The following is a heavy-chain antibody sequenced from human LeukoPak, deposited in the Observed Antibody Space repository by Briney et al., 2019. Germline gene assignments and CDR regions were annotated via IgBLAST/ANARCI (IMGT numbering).Heavy chain of an antibody. CDR1: GYTFTGYY. D-gene: IGHD6-13*01. V-gene: IGHV1-2*02. CDR3: ARGRYSSTYLAY. Sequence: GASVKVSRKASGYTFTGYYMHWVRQAPGQGLEWMGWINPNSGGTNYAQKFQGRVTMTRDTSINTAYMELSSLRSDDTAMYYCARGRYSSTYLAYWGQGTLVTVSS. J-gene: IGHJ4*02. CDR2: INPNSGGT.